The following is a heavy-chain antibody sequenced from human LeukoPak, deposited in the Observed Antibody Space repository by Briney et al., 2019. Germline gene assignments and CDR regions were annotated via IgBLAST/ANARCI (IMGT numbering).Heavy chain of an antibody. Sequence: GGSLRLSCAASGLTFNNAWMSWVRQAPGKRLEWVGRIKRKTDGGTTDYAAPVKGRFTISRDDSKNTLYLQMNSLKTEDTAVYYCTTVPRGSIGPRPDAFAFWGQGTMVTVSS. V-gene: IGHV3-15*01. CDR3: TTVPRGSIGPRPDAFAF. D-gene: IGHD6-6*01. CDR2: IKRKTDGGTT. J-gene: IGHJ3*01. CDR1: GLTFNNAW.